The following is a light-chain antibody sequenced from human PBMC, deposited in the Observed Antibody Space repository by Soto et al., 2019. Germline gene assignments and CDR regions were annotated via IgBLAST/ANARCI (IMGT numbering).Light chain of an antibody. CDR2: LEGSGSY. CDR1: SGHSSYI. Sequence: QSELTQSSSASASLGSSVKLTCTLSSGHSSYIIAWHQQQPGKAPRYLMKLEGSGSYNKGSGVPDRFSGSSSGADRYLTISNLQFEDEADYYCETWDSNTRVFGTGTKLTVL. J-gene: IGLJ1*01. V-gene: IGLV4-60*02. CDR3: ETWDSNTRV.